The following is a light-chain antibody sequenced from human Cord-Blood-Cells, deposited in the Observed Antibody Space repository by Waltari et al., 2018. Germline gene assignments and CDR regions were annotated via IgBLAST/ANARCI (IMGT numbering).Light chain of an antibody. CDR2: AAS. J-gene: IGKJ1*01. V-gene: IGKV1-39*01. CDR1: QSSSSY. CDR3: QQSYSTPWT. Sequence: DIQMTQSPSSLSASVGDRVTITCRASQSSSSYLTWYQQKLGKAPKLLIYAASSLQSGVASRFSGSGSGTDFTLTISSLQPEDFATYYCQQSYSTPWTFGQGTKVEIK.